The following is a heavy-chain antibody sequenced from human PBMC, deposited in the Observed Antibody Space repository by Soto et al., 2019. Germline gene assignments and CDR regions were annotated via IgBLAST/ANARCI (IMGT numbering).Heavy chain of an antibody. CDR1: GFTFNTYS. V-gene: IGHV3-33*01. CDR2: IWYDGTQK. D-gene: IGHD4-17*01. CDR3: ARAGGTTVTGLWHFDS. J-gene: IGHJ4*02. Sequence: QVQLEESGGGVVQPWRSLRLSCEASGFTFNTYSMHWVRQPPGKGLEWLAAIWYDGTQKYYADSVKGRFIISRDNSKKTLYLEMNSTRAEDTAVYYCARAGGTTVTGLWHFDSWGQGTLVTVSS.